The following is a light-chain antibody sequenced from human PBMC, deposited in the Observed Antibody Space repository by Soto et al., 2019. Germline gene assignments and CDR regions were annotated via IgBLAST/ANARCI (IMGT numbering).Light chain of an antibody. V-gene: IGKV3-15*01. CDR1: QSISSY. CDR3: HQVNDWPRGT. CDR2: GAS. J-gene: IGKJ1*01. Sequence: EIVRTQSPATLSVSPGERATLSCRASQSISSYLAWYQQKPGQAPRLLIYGASTRATDIPARFSGGGSGTEFTLTINSMQSEDVAGYYCHQVNDWPRGTFGQGTKVEVK.